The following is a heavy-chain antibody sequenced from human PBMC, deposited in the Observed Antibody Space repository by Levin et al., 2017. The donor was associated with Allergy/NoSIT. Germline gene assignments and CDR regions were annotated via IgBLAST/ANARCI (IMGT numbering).Heavy chain of an antibody. CDR1: GYTFTSYY. CDR3: ARDQNPWGIQLWGHAFDS. CDR2: INPSGGST. Sequence: ASVKVSCKASGYTFTSYYMHWVRQAPGQGLEWMGIINPSGGSTSYAQKFQGRVTMTRDTSTSTVYMELSSLRSEDTAVYYCARDQNPWGIQLWGHAFDSWGQGTMVTVSS. V-gene: IGHV1-46*01. J-gene: IGHJ3*02. D-gene: IGHD5-18*01.